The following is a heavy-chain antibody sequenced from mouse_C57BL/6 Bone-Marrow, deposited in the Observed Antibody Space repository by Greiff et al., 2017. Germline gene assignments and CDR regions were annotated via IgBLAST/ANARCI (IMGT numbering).Heavy chain of an antibody. CDR1: GYTFTNYW. J-gene: IGHJ4*01. CDR2: IHPNGGSP. V-gene: IGHV1-64*01. D-gene: IGHD2-4*01. Sequence: QVQLQQPGAELVKPGASVKLSCKASGYTFTNYWMHWVKQRPGQGLEWIGMIHPNGGSPDYNEKFKSAATLSVDKSSRTAYMERSSLTAEDSAVYYCARSYDYDDYTIDYWGQGTSVTVSS. CDR3: ARSYDYDDYTIDY.